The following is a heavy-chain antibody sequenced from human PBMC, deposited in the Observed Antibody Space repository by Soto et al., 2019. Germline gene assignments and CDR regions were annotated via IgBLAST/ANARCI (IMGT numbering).Heavy chain of an antibody. Sequence: QVQLVQSGAEVKKPGSSVKVSCKASGGTFSSYAISWVRQAPGQGLEWMGGIIPIFGTANYAQKFQGRVTITADDSTSAAYMGLSSLISEDTAVYYCSRVCSQNYGDYSSISGWFDPWGQGTLVTVSS. V-gene: IGHV1-69*01. D-gene: IGHD4-17*01. CDR3: SRVCSQNYGDYSSISGWFDP. CDR2: IIPIFGTA. CDR1: GGTFSSYA. J-gene: IGHJ5*02.